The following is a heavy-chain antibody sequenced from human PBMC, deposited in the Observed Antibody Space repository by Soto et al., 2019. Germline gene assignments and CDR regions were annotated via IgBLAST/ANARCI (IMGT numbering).Heavy chain of an antibody. CDR1: GFTFSGSA. J-gene: IGHJ4*02. D-gene: IGHD4-4*01. Sequence: PGGSLRLSCAASGFTFSGSAMHWVRQASGKGLEWVGRIRSKANSYATAYAASVKGRFTISRDDSKNTAYLQMNSLKTEDTAVYYCTSPLEDTVNGGDYWGQGTLVTVSS. V-gene: IGHV3-73*01. CDR3: TSPLEDTVNGGDY. CDR2: IRSKANSYAT.